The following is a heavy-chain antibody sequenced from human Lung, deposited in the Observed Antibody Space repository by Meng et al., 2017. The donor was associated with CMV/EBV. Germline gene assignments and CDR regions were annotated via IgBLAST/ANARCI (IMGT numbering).Heavy chain of an antibody. D-gene: IGHD3-22*01. V-gene: IGHV3-30*04. CDR1: GFTFSSYA. Sequence: GESLKISCAASGFTFSSYAMHWVRQAPGKGLEWVAVISYDGSNKYYADSVKGRFTISRDNSKNTLYLQMNSLRAEDTAVYYCARAFYDSIFDGMDVWGQGTXVTVCS. CDR3: ARAFYDSIFDGMDV. CDR2: ISYDGSNK. J-gene: IGHJ6*01.